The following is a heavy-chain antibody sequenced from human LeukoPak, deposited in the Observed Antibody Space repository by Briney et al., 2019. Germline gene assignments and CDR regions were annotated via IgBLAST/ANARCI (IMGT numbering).Heavy chain of an antibody. Sequence: GGSLRLSCAASRFTFSSYSMSWVRQAPAKGLEWVANIKQDGSEKHYVDSVKGRFTISRDNAKNPLYLQMNSLRAEDTAVYFWVRVCYDTGGYYATFHFYGWGQGTLVSSSS. CDR2: IKQDGSEK. CDR3: VRVCYDTGGYYATFHFYG. D-gene: IGHD3-22*01. J-gene: IGHJ4*02. CDR1: RFTFSSYS. V-gene: IGHV3-7*01.